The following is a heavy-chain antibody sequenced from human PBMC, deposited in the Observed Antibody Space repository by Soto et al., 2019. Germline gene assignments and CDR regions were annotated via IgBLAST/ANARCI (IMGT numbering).Heavy chain of an antibody. CDR2: ISSSSRYT. CDR1: GFTFSDYY. D-gene: IGHD3-22*01. Sequence: QVQLVESGGGLVKPGGSLRLSCAASGFTFSDYYMSWIRQAPGKGLEWISYISSSSRYTNYADSVKGRFTISRDNSKNSLYLQMNSLRAEDTAVYYCARRDVDSSGYYLDYWGQGTVVTVSS. J-gene: IGHJ4*02. V-gene: IGHV3-11*05. CDR3: ARRDVDSSGYYLDY.